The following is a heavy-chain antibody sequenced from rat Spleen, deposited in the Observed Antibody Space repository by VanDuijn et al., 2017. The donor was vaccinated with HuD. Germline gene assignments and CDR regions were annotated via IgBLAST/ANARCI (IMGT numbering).Heavy chain of an antibody. V-gene: IGHV3-1*01. CDR1: GYSITSNY. J-gene: IGHJ2*01. Sequence: EGQLQESGPGLVKPSQSLSLTCSVTGYSITSNYWGWIRKFPGNKMEWMAYISYSGSTGYNPSLKSRIYITRDTSKNQFFLHLNSVTPEDTATYYCARTYYYDGSYYPFDYWGRGVMVTVSS. CDR3: ARTYYYDGSYYPFDY. CDR2: ISYSGST. D-gene: IGHD1-12*02.